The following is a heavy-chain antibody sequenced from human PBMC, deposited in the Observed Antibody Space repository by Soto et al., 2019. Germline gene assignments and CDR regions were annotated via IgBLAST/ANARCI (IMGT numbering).Heavy chain of an antibody. J-gene: IGHJ4*02. Sequence: GGSLRLSCAASGFTFSSYSMSWVRQAPGKRLKRVSVISGSNDSTYYADTVKGRFTIYTDSSKNTLYLQMNILRAEDTAVYYCAKRSSSSTFDYWGQGTLVTVSS. V-gene: IGHV3-23*01. CDR3: AKRSSSSTFDY. CDR2: ISGSNDST. CDR1: GFTFSSYS. D-gene: IGHD6-6*01.